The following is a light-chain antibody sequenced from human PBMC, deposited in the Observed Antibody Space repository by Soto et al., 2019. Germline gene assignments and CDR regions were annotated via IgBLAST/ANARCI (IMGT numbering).Light chain of an antibody. CDR1: QSISRW. V-gene: IGKV1-5*03. Sequence: DIQMTQSPSTLSASVGDRVTITCRASQSISRWLAWYQQKPGKAPKLLIYKASSLESGVPSRFSGSGSGTEFTLPISNLQPDGLAPYEFQQYNSYSPVTVGQRTRLEIK. CDR3: QQYNSYSPVT. J-gene: IGKJ5*01. CDR2: KAS.